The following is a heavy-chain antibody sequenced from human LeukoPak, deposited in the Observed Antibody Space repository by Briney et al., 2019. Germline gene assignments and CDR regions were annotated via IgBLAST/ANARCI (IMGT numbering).Heavy chain of an antibody. D-gene: IGHD3-22*01. Sequence: APVKVYCKASGYTFTGSNIHWVRQAPGQRLDWMRWINPNSGGTNYAQKFQGRVTMPRDTSISTAYMELSRLRHDDAAVYYCARGPDYYDSSAPEVYWGQGTLVTVSS. V-gene: IGHV1-2*02. CDR1: GYTFTGSN. CDR3: ARGPDYYDSSAPEVY. J-gene: IGHJ4*02. CDR2: INPNSGGT.